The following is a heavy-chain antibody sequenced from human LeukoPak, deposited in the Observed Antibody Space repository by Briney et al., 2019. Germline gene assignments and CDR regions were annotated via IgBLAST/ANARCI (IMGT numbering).Heavy chain of an antibody. D-gene: IGHD2-2*01. V-gene: IGHV4-34*01. CDR1: GGSFSGYY. Sequence: PSETLSLTCAVYGGSFSGYYWSWIRQPPGKGLEWIGEIDHSGSTNYNPSLKSRVTISVDTSKNQFSLKLSSVTAADTAVYYCARSGYCSSTSCWGYYYYMDVWGKGTTVTVSS. CDR3: ARSGYCSSTSCWGYYYYMDV. CDR2: IDHSGST. J-gene: IGHJ6*03.